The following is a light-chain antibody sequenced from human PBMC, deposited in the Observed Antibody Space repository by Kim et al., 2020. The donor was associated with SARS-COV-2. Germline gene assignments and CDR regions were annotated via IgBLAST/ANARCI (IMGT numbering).Light chain of an antibody. J-gene: IGKJ4*01. CDR3: QQSHTTPLLT. Sequence: ASVRDKVTITCRATQSISSFLNGYQQKPGKAPKLLIYAASSLQSGVPSTFSGSGSGTDFTLTISSLQPEDFATYYCQQSHTTPLLTFGGGTKLE. CDR1: QSISSF. CDR2: AAS. V-gene: IGKV1-39*01.